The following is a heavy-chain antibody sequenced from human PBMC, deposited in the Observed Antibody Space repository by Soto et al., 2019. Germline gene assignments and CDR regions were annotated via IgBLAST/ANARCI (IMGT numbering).Heavy chain of an antibody. CDR2: IYHSGST. CDR3: ARWGDWMQQVL. Sequence: QVQLQESGPGLVKPSETLSLTCGVSGGSIRSNKWWSWVRQPPGKGLEWIGEIYHSGSTNYNPSRKRRATVSVDKSKNQCSLKLNSVTAADTAVYYCARWGDWMQQVLWGQGTLVTVSS. CDR1: GGSIRSNKW. V-gene: IGHV4-4*02. D-gene: IGHD5-18*01. J-gene: IGHJ4*02.